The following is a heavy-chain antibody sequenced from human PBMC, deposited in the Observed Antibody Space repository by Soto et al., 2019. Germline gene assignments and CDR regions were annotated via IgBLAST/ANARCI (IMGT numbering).Heavy chain of an antibody. Sequence: QVQLMQSGAEVKKPGASVKVSCKASGYTFTTYYMHWVRQAPGQGLEWMGIINPSGGSTSYAQIFQGRVTMPRDPSTSTVYMERSSLRSEDTAMYYCARGPPVKYNYGYLSLFDPWGQGTLVTVSS. CDR1: GYTFTTYY. CDR3: ARGPPVKYNYGYLSLFDP. V-gene: IGHV1-46*01. CDR2: INPSGGST. J-gene: IGHJ5*02. D-gene: IGHD5-18*01.